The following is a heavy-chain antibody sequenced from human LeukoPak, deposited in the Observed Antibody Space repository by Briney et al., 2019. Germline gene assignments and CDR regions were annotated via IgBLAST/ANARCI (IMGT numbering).Heavy chain of an antibody. V-gene: IGHV4-4*07. J-gene: IGHJ3*02. Sequence: SETLSLTCTVSGGSISSYYWSWIRQPAGKGLEWIGRIYTSGSTNYNPSLKSRVTMSVDTSKNQFSLKLSSVTAADTAVYYCARTYSSGWPDAFEIWGQGTMVTVSS. CDR2: IYTSGST. D-gene: IGHD6-19*01. CDR1: GGSISSYY. CDR3: ARTYSSGWPDAFEI.